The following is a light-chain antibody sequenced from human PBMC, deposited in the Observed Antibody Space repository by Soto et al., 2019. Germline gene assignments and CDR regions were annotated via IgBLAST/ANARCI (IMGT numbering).Light chain of an antibody. V-gene: IGKV3-11*01. CDR2: DAS. J-gene: IGKJ3*01. CDR3: QQRSNWPLT. Sequence: EIVLTQSPATLSLSPGERATLSCRASQSVSRFLAWYQQKPGQAPRLLIYDASNRATGIPARFSGSGSGTDFTLTISSLEPVDFAVYYCQQRSNWPLTFGPGTKVDVK. CDR1: QSVSRF.